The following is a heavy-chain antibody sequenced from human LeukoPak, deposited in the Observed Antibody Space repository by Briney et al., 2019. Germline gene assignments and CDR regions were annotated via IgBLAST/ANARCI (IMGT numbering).Heavy chain of an antibody. J-gene: IGHJ4*02. Sequence: PGGSLRLSCAAAGFTFSTFAMTWVRQAPGKGLEWVSGISGSGVTDYADSVKGRFTISRDNSKNTLYLQMNSLRAEDTAVYYCAKDLDWGERWGQGTLVTVSS. CDR2: ISGSGVT. CDR3: AKDLDWGER. D-gene: IGHD3-9*01. V-gene: IGHV3-23*01. CDR1: GFTFSTFA.